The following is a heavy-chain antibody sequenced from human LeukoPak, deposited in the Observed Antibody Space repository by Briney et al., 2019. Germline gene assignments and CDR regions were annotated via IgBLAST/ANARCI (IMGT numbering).Heavy chain of an antibody. CDR3: ARGGSDTAMAHDY. D-gene: IGHD5-18*01. V-gene: IGHV3-74*01. CDR1: GFTFSNHW. J-gene: IGHJ4*02. Sequence: GWSLRLSCAASGFTFSNHWMHWVRQAPGKGLMWVSRINRDGSRTDYADSVKGRFTISRDDAKNTLYLQVNSLRAEDTAVYFCARGGSDTAMAHDYWGQGTLVTVSS. CDR2: INRDGSRT.